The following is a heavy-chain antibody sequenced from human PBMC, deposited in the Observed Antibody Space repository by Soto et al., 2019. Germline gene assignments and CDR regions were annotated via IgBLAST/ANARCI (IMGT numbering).Heavy chain of an antibody. D-gene: IGHD2-21*01. CDR1: GFTFSSYS. Sequence: HPGGSLRLSCAASGFTFSSYSMNWVRQAPGKGLEWVSYISSSSTNTYYADSVKGRFTISRDNAKNSLYLQMNSLRDEDTAVYYCARDLYYGGNYEYWGQGTLVTVSS. V-gene: IGHV3-48*02. CDR2: ISSSSTNT. CDR3: ARDLYYGGNYEY. J-gene: IGHJ4*02.